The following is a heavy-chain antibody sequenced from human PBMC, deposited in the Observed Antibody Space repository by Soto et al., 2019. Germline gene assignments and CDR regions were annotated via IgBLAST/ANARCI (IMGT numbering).Heavy chain of an antibody. Sequence: KVSCKASGYTFTSYCIGWVRQMPGKGLEWMGIIYPGDSDTRYSPSFQGQVTISADKSISTAYLQWSSLKASDTAMYYCARQGYCSGGSCYSAGYWGQGTLVTVSS. CDR2: IYPGDSDT. CDR1: GYTFTSYC. CDR3: ARQGYCSGGSCYSAGY. J-gene: IGHJ4*02. V-gene: IGHV5-51*01. D-gene: IGHD2-15*01.